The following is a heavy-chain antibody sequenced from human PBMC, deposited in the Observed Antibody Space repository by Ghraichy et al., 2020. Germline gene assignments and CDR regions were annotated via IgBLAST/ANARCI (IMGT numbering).Heavy chain of an antibody. CDR1: GGSISTYH. J-gene: IGHJ6*02. CDR2: IYDTGVT. V-gene: IGHV4-4*07. Sequence: SQTLSLTCTVFGGSISTYHWNWIRQPAGQGLEWIGRIYDTGVTYYNPSLNSRVSMSVDTAKNQFSLRLTSVTAADTAVYYYARVNFLVAGTEGMDVWGQGTTVTVSS. CDR3: ARVNFLVAGTEGMDV. D-gene: IGHD6-19*01.